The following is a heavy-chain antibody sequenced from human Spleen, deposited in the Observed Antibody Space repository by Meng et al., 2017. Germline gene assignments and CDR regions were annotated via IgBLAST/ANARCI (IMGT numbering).Heavy chain of an antibody. J-gene: IGHJ4*02. CDR3: ARDEDISAAGKLFGDY. D-gene: IGHD6-13*01. Sequence: QVGHTRSQVNTPGATAQGSCKPSGYNVPDSWLSWVRRPPGQGLAWMGRIDPKSGDTHYAQRFQGRVTMTGDTSISTAYMELSGLRSDDTAMYYCARDEDISAAGKLFGDYWGQGTLVTVSS. CDR2: IDPKSGDT. V-gene: IGHV1-2*06. CDR1: GYNVPDSW.